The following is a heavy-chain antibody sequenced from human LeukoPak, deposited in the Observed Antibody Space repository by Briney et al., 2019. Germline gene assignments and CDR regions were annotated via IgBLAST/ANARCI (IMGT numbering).Heavy chain of an antibody. V-gene: IGHV4-61*08. Sequence: SETLSLTCTVSGDSVSNDVYYWSWIRQPPGKGLEWIGYIIYSGTTKYNPSLKSRVTISLDTSTNQFSLKVTSVTAADTAVYYCARDWFPSHWGQGTLVTVSS. CDR2: IIYSGTT. D-gene: IGHD3-9*01. CDR1: GDSVSNDVYY. J-gene: IGHJ4*02. CDR3: ARDWFPSH.